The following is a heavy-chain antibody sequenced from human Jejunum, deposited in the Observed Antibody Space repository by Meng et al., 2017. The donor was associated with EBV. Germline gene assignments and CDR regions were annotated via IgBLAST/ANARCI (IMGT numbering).Heavy chain of an antibody. J-gene: IGHJ4*02. CDR1: GFRFSSYV. V-gene: IGHV3-30-3*01. CDR2: ISYDETNT. CDR3: ARDHSPSD. Sequence: QVQLVXXXXXXVQXGXSLRLSCAASGFRFSSYVMHWVRQAPGKGPEWVALISYDETNTYYADSVRGRFTISRDNSKNTLYLQMNSLRAEDTAVYYCARDHSPSDWGQGTLVTVS.